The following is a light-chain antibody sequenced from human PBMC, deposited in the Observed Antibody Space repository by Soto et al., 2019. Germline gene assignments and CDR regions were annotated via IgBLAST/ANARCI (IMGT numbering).Light chain of an antibody. J-gene: IGKJ2*01. CDR1: QTVSSD. CDR3: QQYHNRPVYT. Sequence: EIVMTQSPATLSVSPGERATLSCRASQTVSSDLAWYQQKAGQAPRLLIYGASTRATGIPARFSGSGSGTEFTPTISSLESDEVAVFFCQQYHNRPVYTFGEGTKVDIK. CDR2: GAS. V-gene: IGKV3-15*01.